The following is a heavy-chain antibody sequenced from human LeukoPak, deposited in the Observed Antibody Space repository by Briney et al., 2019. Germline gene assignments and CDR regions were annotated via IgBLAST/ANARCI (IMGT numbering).Heavy chain of an antibody. CDR3: ARAVHYDILTGYYSYYFDY. D-gene: IGHD3-9*01. J-gene: IGHJ4*02. CDR2: IHTSGST. Sequence: PSETLSLTCTVSGGSISSYYWSWIRQPAGKGLEWIGRIHTSGSTNYNPSLKSRVTMSVDTSKNQFSLKLSSVTAADTAVYYCARAVHYDILTGYYSYYFDYWGQGTLVTVSS. CDR1: GGSISSYY. V-gene: IGHV4-4*07.